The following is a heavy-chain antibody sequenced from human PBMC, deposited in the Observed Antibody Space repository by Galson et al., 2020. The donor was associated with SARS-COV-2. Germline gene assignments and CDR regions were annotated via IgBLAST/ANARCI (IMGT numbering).Heavy chain of an antibody. D-gene: IGHD6-19*01. CDR3: ARDRGSYSSGWYLLFDY. J-gene: IGHJ4*02. V-gene: IGHV3-21*01. Sequence: GESLKISCAASGFTFSSYSMNWVRQAPGKGLEWVSSISSSSYIYYADSVKGRFTISRDNAKNSLYLQMNSLRAEDTAVYYCARDRGSYSSGWYLLFDYWGQGTLVTVSS. CDR2: ISSSSYI. CDR1: GFTFSSYS.